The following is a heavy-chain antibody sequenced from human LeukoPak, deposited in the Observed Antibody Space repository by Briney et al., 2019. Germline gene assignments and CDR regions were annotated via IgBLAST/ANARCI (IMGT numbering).Heavy chain of an antibody. CDR1: AGSISNYY. CDR2: IYYSGST. V-gene: IGHV4-59*06. CDR3: ARDDVSCSGGSCTEN. Sequence: SETLSLTCTVSAGSISNYYWSWIRQHPGKGLEWIGYIYYSGSTYYNPSLRSRVTISVDTSKNQFSLKLSSVTAADTAVYYCARDDVSCSGGSCTENWGQGTLVTVSS. J-gene: IGHJ4*02. D-gene: IGHD2-15*01.